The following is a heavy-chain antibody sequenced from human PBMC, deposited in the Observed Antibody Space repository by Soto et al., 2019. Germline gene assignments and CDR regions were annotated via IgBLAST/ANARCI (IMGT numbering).Heavy chain of an antibody. CDR1: GFTFSSYG. V-gene: IGHV3-30*18. CDR3: AKDRAVVVIGGYYFDY. D-gene: IGHD3-22*01. J-gene: IGHJ4*02. Sequence: QVQLVESGGGVVQPGRSLRLSCAASGFTFSSYGMHWVRQAPGKGLEWVAVISYDGSNKYYADSVKGRFTISRDNSKNTLYLQMSSLRAEDTAVYYCAKDRAVVVIGGYYFDYWGQGTLVTVAS. CDR2: ISYDGSNK.